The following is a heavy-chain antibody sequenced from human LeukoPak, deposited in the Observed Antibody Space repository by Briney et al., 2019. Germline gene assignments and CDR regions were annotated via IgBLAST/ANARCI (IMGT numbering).Heavy chain of an antibody. CDR3: ARDLVPAANYYYYYMDV. Sequence: GGSLRLSCAASGFTFSNYGMHWVRQAPGKGLEWVAFIGYDGSNKYYADSVKGRFTISRDNSKNTLYLQMNSLRAEDTAVYYCARDLVPAANYYYYYMDVWGKGTTVTVSS. D-gene: IGHD2-2*01. V-gene: IGHV3-30*02. CDR1: GFTFSNYG. J-gene: IGHJ6*03. CDR2: IGYDGSNK.